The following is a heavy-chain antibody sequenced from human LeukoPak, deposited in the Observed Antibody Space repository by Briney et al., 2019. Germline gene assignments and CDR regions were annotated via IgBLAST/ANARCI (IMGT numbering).Heavy chain of an antibody. J-gene: IGHJ3*02. Sequence: SETLSLTCAVSGGSISSGGYSWSWIRQPPGKGLEWIGYIYHSGSTYYNPSLKSRVTISVDRSKNQFSLKLSSVTAADTAVYYCALMTTVTTSDAFDIWGQGTMVTVSS. CDR2: IYHSGST. CDR3: ALMTTVTTSDAFDI. CDR1: GGSISSGGYS. V-gene: IGHV4-30-2*01. D-gene: IGHD4-17*01.